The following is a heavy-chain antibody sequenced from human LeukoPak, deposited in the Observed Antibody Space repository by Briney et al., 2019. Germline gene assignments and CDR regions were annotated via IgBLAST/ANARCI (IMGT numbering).Heavy chain of an antibody. CDR1: GFTFSSYG. J-gene: IGHJ4*02. CDR3: AKNSGGTCYSHLDY. D-gene: IGHD2-15*01. CDR2: ISGSGGST. V-gene: IGHV3-23*01. Sequence: PGGSLRLSCAASGFTFSSYGMTWVRQAPGKGLEWVSGISGSGGSTYYEDSVKGRFTISRDNSKNTPYLQMNSLRAEDTAVYYCAKNSGGTCYSHLDYGGQGTLVTVSS.